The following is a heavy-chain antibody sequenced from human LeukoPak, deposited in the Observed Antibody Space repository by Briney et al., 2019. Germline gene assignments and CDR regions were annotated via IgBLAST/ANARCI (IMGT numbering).Heavy chain of an antibody. D-gene: IGHD2-2*01. CDR3: ARALWGVPAARRHVDYHMDV. J-gene: IGHJ6*03. CDR2: IKQDGSEK. CDR1: GFTFSSYW. V-gene: IGHV3-7*01. Sequence: GGSLRLSCAASGFTFSSYWMSWVRQAPGKGLEWVANIKQDGSEKYYVDSVKGRFTISRDNAKNSLYLQMNSLRAEDTAVYYCARALWGVPAARRHVDYHMDVWGKGTTVTVSS.